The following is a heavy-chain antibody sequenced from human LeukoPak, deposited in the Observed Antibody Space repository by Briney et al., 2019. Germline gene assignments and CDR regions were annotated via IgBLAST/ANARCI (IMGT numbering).Heavy chain of an antibody. D-gene: IGHD5-18*01. CDR1: GGSFGGYY. Sequence: PSETLSLTCAVYGGSFGGYYWSWIRQPPGKGLEWIGEINHSGSTNYNPSLKSRVTISVDTSKNKFSLKLSSVTDADTAVYYCARSSYRGPYYFDYWGQGTLVTVSS. CDR2: INHSGST. CDR3: ARSSYRGPYYFDY. V-gene: IGHV4-34*01. J-gene: IGHJ4*02.